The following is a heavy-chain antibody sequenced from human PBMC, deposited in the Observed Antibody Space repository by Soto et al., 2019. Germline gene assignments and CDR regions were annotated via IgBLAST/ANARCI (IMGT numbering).Heavy chain of an antibody. Sequence: SETPSPTCTVSGGSISSYYWSWIRQHPGKGLEWIGYIYYSRSNNYSPSLKTRVTISVDTSKHQFSLKLRSVTAAETAVYYGARRYGVYFDCWGQGTLVTGSS. D-gene: IGHD4-17*01. J-gene: IGHJ4*02. V-gene: IGHV4-59*08. CDR1: GGSISSYY. CDR3: ARRYGVYFDC. CDR2: IYYSRSN.